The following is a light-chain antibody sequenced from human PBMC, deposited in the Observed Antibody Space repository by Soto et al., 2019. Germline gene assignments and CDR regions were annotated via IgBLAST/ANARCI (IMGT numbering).Light chain of an antibody. Sequence: QSALTKPASVSGSPGQSIAISCTGTSSDVGGYDYVSWYQQHPDKAPKLIVYEVTHRPSGVSSRFSGSKSGNTASLTISGLQAEDEADYYCSSLRSGSTRVFGTGTKLTVL. J-gene: IGLJ1*01. CDR3: SSLRSGSTRV. CDR2: EVT. V-gene: IGLV2-14*01. CDR1: SSDVGGYDY.